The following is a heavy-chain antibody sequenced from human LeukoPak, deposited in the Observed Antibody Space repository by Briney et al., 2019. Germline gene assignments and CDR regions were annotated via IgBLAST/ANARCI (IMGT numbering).Heavy chain of an antibody. V-gene: IGHV3-74*01. D-gene: IGHD6-25*01. CDR2: INSDGSGT. J-gene: IGHJ4*02. Sequence: PGGSLRLSCAASGFTFSNYWMHWVRQAPGKGLVWVSRINSDGSGTSYADSVKGRFTISRDNSKNTLYLQMNSLRAEDTAVYYCARPGYSTGAFDYWGQGTLVTVSS. CDR3: ARPGYSTGAFDY. CDR1: GFTFSNYW.